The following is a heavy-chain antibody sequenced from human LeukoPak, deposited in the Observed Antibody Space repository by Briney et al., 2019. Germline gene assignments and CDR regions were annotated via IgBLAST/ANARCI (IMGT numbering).Heavy chain of an antibody. CDR2: INHSEGT. Sequence: SETLSLTCAVYGGSFSSYYWSWIRQPPGKGLECIGEINHSEGTNYNPSLKSRVTMSLDTSKNQFSLKLSSVTAADTAVYYCASTYYYDSSGYYKAQFDYWGQGTLVTVSS. CDR1: GGSFSSYY. J-gene: IGHJ4*02. V-gene: IGHV4-34*01. CDR3: ASTYYYDSSGYYKAQFDY. D-gene: IGHD3-22*01.